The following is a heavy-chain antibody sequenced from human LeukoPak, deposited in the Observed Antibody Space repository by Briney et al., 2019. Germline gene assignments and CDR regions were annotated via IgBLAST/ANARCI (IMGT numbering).Heavy chain of an antibody. CDR1: HGSMIDHY. V-gene: IGHV4-59*11. CDR3: VRGRDFWSSVFGFDP. Sequence: SETLSLTCTVSHGSMIDHYWSWIRQPPGKGLEYLGYISYSGTTKYNPSLRSRITISLDKSKNQFSLQLDSVTAADTAIYYCVRGRDFWSSVFGFDPWGQGSLVTVSS. D-gene: IGHD3-3*01. J-gene: IGHJ5*02. CDR2: ISYSGTT.